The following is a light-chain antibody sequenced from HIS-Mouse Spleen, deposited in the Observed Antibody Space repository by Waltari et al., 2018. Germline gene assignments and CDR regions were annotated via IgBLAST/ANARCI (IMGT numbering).Light chain of an antibody. CDR1: SRDVGCYNR. CDR2: EGS. Sequence: QSALTQPASVSGSPGQSITISCTGTSRDVGCYNRASRYQQHPGKAPRLMIYEGSKRPSGVSNRFSGSKSGNTASLTISGLQAEDEADYYCCSYAGSSTFEVFGGGTKLTVL. J-gene: IGLJ2*01. V-gene: IGLV2-23*03. CDR3: CSYAGSSTFEV.